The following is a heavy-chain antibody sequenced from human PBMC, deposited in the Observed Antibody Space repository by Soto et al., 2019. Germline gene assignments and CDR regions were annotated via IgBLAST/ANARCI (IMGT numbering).Heavy chain of an antibody. CDR3: ARGSPPSKYGLDV. J-gene: IGHJ6*02. D-gene: IGHD6-13*01. CDR1: GGSISYYY. CDR2: IFYSGST. V-gene: IGHV4-59*01. Sequence: PSETLSLTCTVSGGSISYYYWNWIRQSPGKGLEWIGYIFYSGSTHYNPPLKSRVTMSRDTSKNQFSLRLTSVTAADTAVYFCARGSPPSKYGLDVWGQGTTVTVSS.